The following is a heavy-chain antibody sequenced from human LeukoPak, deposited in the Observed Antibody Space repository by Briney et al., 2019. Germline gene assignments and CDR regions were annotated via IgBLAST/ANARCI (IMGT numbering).Heavy chain of an antibody. CDR3: AKGLDESSGWHSYLHH. J-gene: IGHJ1*01. CDR1: GFTVSSNY. V-gene: IGHV3-23*01. CDR2: ISGGGGST. Sequence: GGSLRLSCAASGFTVSSNYISWVRQAPGKGLEWVSAISGGGGSTYYADSVKGRFTISRDNSKNTLFLQMNSLRAEDTAVYYCAKGLDESSGWHSYLHHWGQGTLVTVSS. D-gene: IGHD6-19*01.